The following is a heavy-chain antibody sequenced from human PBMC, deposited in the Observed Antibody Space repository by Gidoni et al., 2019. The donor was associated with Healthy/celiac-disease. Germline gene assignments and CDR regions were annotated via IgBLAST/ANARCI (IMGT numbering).Heavy chain of an antibody. J-gene: IGHJ3*01. V-gene: IGHV4-59*01. CDR1: GASITSFY. CDR2: SYYGGTT. D-gene: IGHD6-19*01. CDR3: ARAGLDAFDV. Sequence: QVLLQESDPGLEKPSETLSLTVTVSGASITSFYWGWIRQPPGKGLEWIAFSYYGGTTNYNPSLQSRVIISADKSKNQFSLSLSSVTTTDTAVYYCARAGLDAFDVWGPGTMVTISS.